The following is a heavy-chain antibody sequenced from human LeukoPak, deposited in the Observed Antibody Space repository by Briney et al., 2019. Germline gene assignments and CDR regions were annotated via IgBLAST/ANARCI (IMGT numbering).Heavy chain of an antibody. J-gene: IGHJ4*02. V-gene: IGHV7-4-1*02. CDR2: INTNTGNP. CDR3: ARAPLRDIVVVPAAI. CDR1: GYTFTSYA. D-gene: IGHD2-2*01. Sequence: ASVKVSCKASGYTFTSYAMNWVRQAPGQGPEWMGWINTNTGNPTYAQGFTGRFVFSLDTSVSTAYLQISSLKAEDTAVYYCARAPLRDIVVVPAAIWGQGTLVTVSS.